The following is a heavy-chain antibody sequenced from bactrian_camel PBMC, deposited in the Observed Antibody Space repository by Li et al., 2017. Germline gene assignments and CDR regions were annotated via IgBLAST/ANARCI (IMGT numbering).Heavy chain of an antibody. CDR3: GVRLRDGRNL. V-gene: IGHV3S53*01. Sequence: HVQLVESGGGSVQAGTGGSLRLSCAASGSTHSNYCMGWFRRATGKEREEVAVIDSDGSTRYADSVKGRFTISRDNAKNTLYLQLGSLKTEDTSIYVCGVRLRDGRNLRGPGTQVTVS. D-gene: IGHD3*01. CDR2: IDSDGST. CDR1: GSTHSNYC. J-gene: IGHJ4*01.